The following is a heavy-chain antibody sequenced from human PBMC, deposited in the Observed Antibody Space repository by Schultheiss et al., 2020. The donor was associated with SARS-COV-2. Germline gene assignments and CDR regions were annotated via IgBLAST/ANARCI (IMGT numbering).Heavy chain of an antibody. Sequence: SVKVSCKASGGTFSSYAISWVRQAPGQGLEWMGGIIPNSGGTNYAQKFQGRVTITADKSTSTAYMELSSLISEDTAVYYCARGEVLGNHNWFDPWGQGTLVTVSS. CDR2: IIPNSGGT. J-gene: IGHJ5*02. V-gene: IGHV1-69*10. D-gene: IGHD7-27*01. CDR1: GGTFSSYA. CDR3: ARGEVLGNHNWFDP.